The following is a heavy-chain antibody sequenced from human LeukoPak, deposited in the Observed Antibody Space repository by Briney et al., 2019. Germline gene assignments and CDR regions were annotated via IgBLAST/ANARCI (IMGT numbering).Heavy chain of an antibody. V-gene: IGHV4-34*01. Sequence: SETLSLTCAVYGGSFSGYYWSWIRQPPGKGLEWIGEISHSGSPNYNPSLKSRVTISVDTSKNQFSLKLSSVTAADTAVYYCARADYSSTWSHDYYYMDVWGKGTTVTVSS. CDR2: ISHSGSP. CDR1: GGSFSGYY. D-gene: IGHD6-13*01. J-gene: IGHJ6*03. CDR3: ARADYSSTWSHDYYYMDV.